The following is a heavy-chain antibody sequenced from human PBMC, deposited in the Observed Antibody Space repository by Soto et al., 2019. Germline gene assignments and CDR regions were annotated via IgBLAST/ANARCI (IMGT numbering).Heavy chain of an antibody. CDR2: IDWDDDK. J-gene: IGHJ3*02. Sequence: SGPTLVNPTQTLTLTCIFSGFSRSTSGMCVSWIRQPPGKALEWLARIDWDDDKYYSTSLKTRLTISKDTSKNQVVLTMTNMDPVDTVTYYCARYMVAAGSGVLDIWGQGTMVT. CDR1: GFSRSTSGMC. V-gene: IGHV2-70*11. D-gene: IGHD6-13*01. CDR3: ARYMVAAGSGVLDI.